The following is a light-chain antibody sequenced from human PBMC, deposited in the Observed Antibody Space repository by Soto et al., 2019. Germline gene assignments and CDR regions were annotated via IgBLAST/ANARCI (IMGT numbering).Light chain of an antibody. CDR3: QQRSNWWT. Sequence: EIVLTQSPGTLSLSPWERATLSCRASQSVSSSYLAWYQQKPDQAPRLLIYGATTRATGIPARFSGSGSGTDFTLTISSLEPEDFAVYYCQQRSNWWTFGPGTKVDIK. CDR2: GAT. J-gene: IGKJ1*01. CDR1: QSVSSSY. V-gene: IGKV3D-20*02.